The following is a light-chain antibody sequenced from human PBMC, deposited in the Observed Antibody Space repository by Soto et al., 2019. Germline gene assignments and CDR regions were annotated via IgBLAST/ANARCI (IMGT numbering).Light chain of an antibody. CDR2: EVS. J-gene: IGLJ3*02. V-gene: IGLV2-8*01. CDR1: SSDVGAYKY. Sequence: QSALTQPPSASGSPGQSVTISCTGTSSDVGAYKYVSWYQQYPGKAPKLMIYEVSKRPSGVPDRFSGSKSGNTACLTVSGLQAEDEADYYCTSYVGSNIWVFGGGTQLTLL. CDR3: TSYVGSNIWV.